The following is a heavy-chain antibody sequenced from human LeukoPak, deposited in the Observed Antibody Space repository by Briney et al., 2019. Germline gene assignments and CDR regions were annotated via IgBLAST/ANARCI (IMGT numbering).Heavy chain of an antibody. D-gene: IGHD6-19*01. CDR1: GYTFTSYY. V-gene: IGHV1-46*01. Sequence: ASVKVSCKASGYTFTSYYMHWVRQAPGQGLEWMGIINPSGGSTSYAQKFQGRVTMTRDTSTSIVYMELSSLRSEDTAVYYCARESSGYTYYYYYGMDVWGQGTAVTVSS. J-gene: IGHJ6*02. CDR3: ARESSGYTYYYYYGMDV. CDR2: INPSGGST.